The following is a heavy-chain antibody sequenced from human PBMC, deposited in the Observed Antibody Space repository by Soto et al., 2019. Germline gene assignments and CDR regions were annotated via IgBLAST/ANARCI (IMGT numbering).Heavy chain of an antibody. CDR2: INHSGST. D-gene: IGHD3-10*01. J-gene: IGHJ4*02. CDR3: ARPGSGSKRTEFDY. Sequence: SETLSLTCAVYGGSFSGYYWSWIRQPPGKGLEWIGEINHSGSTNYNPSLKSRVTISVDTSKNQFSLKLSSVTAADTAVYYCARPGSGSKRTEFDYWGQGTLVTVSS. CDR1: GGSFSGYY. V-gene: IGHV4-34*01.